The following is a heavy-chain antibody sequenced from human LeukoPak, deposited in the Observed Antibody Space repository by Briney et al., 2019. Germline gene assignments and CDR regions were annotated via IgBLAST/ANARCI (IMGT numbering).Heavy chain of an antibody. CDR2: INAGNGHT. D-gene: IGHD3-3*01. Sequence: GASVKVSCKASGFTFTNYAMQWVRQAPGQRLEWMGWINAGNGHTRYSQRFQGRVTITRDTSATTVYMEVTSLRSEDTAVYYCARRIWSRTVSSYYFDYWGQGTLVTVSS. V-gene: IGHV1-3*01. CDR3: ARRIWSRTVSSYYFDY. J-gene: IGHJ4*02. CDR1: GFTFTNYA.